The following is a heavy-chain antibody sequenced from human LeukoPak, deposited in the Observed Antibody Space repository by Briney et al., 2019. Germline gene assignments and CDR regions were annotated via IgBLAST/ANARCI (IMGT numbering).Heavy chain of an antibody. CDR2: IYYSGST. CDR1: GGSISSYY. D-gene: IGHD4/OR15-4a*01. Sequence: SETLSLTCTVSGGSISSYYWSWIRQPPGKGLEWIGYIYYSGSTNYNPSLKSRVTISVDTSKNQFSLKLSSVTAADTAVYYCARDRRAKNDYYYYYMDVWGKGTMVTVSS. J-gene: IGHJ6*03. V-gene: IGHV4-59*01. CDR3: ARDRRAKNDYYYYYMDV.